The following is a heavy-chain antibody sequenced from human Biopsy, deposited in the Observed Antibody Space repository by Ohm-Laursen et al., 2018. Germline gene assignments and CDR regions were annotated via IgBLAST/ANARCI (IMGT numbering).Heavy chain of an antibody. CDR1: AYSFGDHR. J-gene: IGHJ4*02. CDR2: IDPKSGGT. CDR3: ARELGDFWGGRQLDF. V-gene: IGHV1-2*02. D-gene: IGHD3-3*01. Sequence: ASVKVSCKASAYSFGDHRIHWVRQAPGQGLEWMGWIDPKSGGTNYAQKFQGRVTMTRDTSISTTYMELRRLTSDDTAVFYCARELGDFWGGRQLDFWGQGTLVTVSS.